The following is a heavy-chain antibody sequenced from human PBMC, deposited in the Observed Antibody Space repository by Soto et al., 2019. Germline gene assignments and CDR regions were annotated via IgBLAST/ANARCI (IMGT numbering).Heavy chain of an antibody. Sequence: LSLTCTVSDGSISTYYWSWIRQPAGKELEWIGHVFTSGTTNYTPSLKSRVSMSLDTAKNQFSLKLRSVTAADTAVYYCARDNSGLWGGYFDSWGQGKLVTVSS. V-gene: IGHV4-4*07. D-gene: IGHD3-3*01. CDR2: VFTSGTT. CDR3: ARDNSGLWGGYFDS. CDR1: DGSISTYY. J-gene: IGHJ4*02.